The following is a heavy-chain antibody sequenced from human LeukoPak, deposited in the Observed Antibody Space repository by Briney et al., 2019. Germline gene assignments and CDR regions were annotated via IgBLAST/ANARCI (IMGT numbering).Heavy chain of an antibody. CDR1: GFTFGDYV. D-gene: IGHD3-22*01. V-gene: IGHV3-49*04. CDR2: IRSKAYGGTT. J-gene: IGHJ3*02. CDR3: TRRYNYDSSGYYYVRDAFDI. Sequence: LTGGSLRLSCTASGFTFGDYVMSWVRQAPGKGLEWVGFIRSKAYGGTTKNAASVKGRFTISRDDSRSIAYLQMNSLKTEDTAVYYCTRRYNYDSSGYYYVRDAFDIWGQGTMVTVSS.